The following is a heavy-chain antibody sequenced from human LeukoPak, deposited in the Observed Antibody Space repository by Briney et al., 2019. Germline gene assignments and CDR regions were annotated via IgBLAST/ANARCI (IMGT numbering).Heavy chain of an antibody. CDR1: GGSISTYY. CDR3: ARDRYMDV. J-gene: IGHJ6*03. Sequence: PSETLSLTCTVSGGSISTYYWTWIRQPPGKGLEWIGHIYYNGATNYDPSLKSRVIISLDTSKNQFSLKLTSLTAADTAVYFCARDRYMDVWGKGTTVTVSS. CDR2: IYYNGAT. V-gene: IGHV4-59*01.